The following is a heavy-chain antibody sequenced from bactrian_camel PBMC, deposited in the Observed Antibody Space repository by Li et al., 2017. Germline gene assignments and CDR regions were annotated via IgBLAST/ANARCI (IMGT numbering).Heavy chain of an antibody. CDR2: IDSADNA. J-gene: IGHJ4*01. CDR3: AADHSWNRCPPRGNGYSF. V-gene: IGHV3S67*01. CDR1: GFTYSSYC. Sequence: DVQLVESGGGSAQAGESLSISCVASGFTYSSYCMGWFRQAPGKEREWVASIDSADNAKYTGSVKGRFTISQASAANTLYLQMNNLKPEDTSKYFCAADHSWNRCPPRGNGYSFWGRGTQVTVS. D-gene: IGHD3*01.